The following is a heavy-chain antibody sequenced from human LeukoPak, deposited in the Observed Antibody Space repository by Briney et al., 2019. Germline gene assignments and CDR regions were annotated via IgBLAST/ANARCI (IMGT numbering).Heavy chain of an antibody. Sequence: SETLSLTCTVSGGSISSYYWSWIRQPPGKGLEWIGYIYYSGSTNYNPSLKSRVTISVDTSKNQFSLKLSSVTAADTAVYYCARSPRIAAASMNWFDPWGQGTLVTVPS. D-gene: IGHD6-13*01. J-gene: IGHJ5*02. V-gene: IGHV4-59*01. CDR2: IYYSGST. CDR1: GGSISSYY. CDR3: ARSPRIAAASMNWFDP.